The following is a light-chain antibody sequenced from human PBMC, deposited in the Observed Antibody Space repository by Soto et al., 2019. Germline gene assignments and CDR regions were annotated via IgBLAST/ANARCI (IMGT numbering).Light chain of an antibody. J-gene: IGKJ4*01. CDR1: QGITSF. Sequence: DIQLTQSPSFLSASVGDRVSITSRASQGITSFLAWYQQIPGKAPKLLIYTASTLQSGVPPRFSGSGSGTEFTLTISSLQPEDFGTYYCQQLNSYPLTFGGGTRVAIK. CDR3: QQLNSYPLT. V-gene: IGKV1-9*01. CDR2: TAS.